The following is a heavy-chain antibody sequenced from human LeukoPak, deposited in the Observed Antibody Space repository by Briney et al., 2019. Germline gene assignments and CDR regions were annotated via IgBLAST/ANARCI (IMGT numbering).Heavy chain of an antibody. CDR1: GFTFSSYG. J-gene: IGHJ4*02. Sequence: GGSLRLSCAASGFTFSSYGMHWVRLAPGKGLEWVAFIRYDGSNKYYADSVKGRFTVSRDNSKNTLYLQMNSLRAEDTAVYYCAKDRWVSGSYYSVDYWGQGTLVTVSS. D-gene: IGHD1-26*01. V-gene: IGHV3-30*02. CDR3: AKDRWVSGSYYSVDY. CDR2: IRYDGSNK.